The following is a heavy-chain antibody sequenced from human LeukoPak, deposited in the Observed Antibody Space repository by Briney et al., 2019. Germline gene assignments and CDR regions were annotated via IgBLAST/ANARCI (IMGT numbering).Heavy chain of an antibody. D-gene: IGHD2/OR15-2a*01. CDR1: GYTFTSYY. CDR2: VNPSAGST. Sequence: ASVKVSCKSSGYTFTSYYMHWVRQAPGQGLEWMGIVNPSAGSTTYAQDFQGRVTMTRDTSTSTVYMELSSLRSEDTAVYYCARDSRKVRAPDYWGQGALVTVSS. J-gene: IGHJ4*02. CDR3: ARDSRKVRAPDY. V-gene: IGHV1-46*01.